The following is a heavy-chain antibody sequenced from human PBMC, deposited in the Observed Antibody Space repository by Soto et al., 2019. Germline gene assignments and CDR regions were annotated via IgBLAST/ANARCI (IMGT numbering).Heavy chain of an antibody. V-gene: IGHV4-34*01. Sequence: SETLSLTCAVYGGSFSGYYWSWIRQPPGKGLEWIGEINHSGSTNYNPSLKSRVTISVDTSKNQFSLKLSSVTAADTAVYYCARVQWRAFAFDIWAKGQWSPSPQ. CDR3: ARVQWRAFAFDI. J-gene: IGHJ3*02. D-gene: IGHD2-8*01. CDR1: GGSFSGYY. CDR2: INHSGST.